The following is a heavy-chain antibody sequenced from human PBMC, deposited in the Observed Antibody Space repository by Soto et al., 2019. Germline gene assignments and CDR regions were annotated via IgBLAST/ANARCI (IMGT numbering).Heavy chain of an antibody. Sequence: QLTLAESGPTLVKPTQTLTLTCSVSGISLSSTGEGVGWIRQPPGKALEWLAFIYWDDDDRYSPSLKTRLTITKHSSKNQVVLTMTNMAPVDTATYCCAHRQKEYSTSRHFDYWGQGTLVTVSS. CDR2: IYWDDDD. V-gene: IGHV2-5*02. CDR3: AHRQKEYSTSRHFDY. J-gene: IGHJ4*02. D-gene: IGHD6-13*01. CDR1: GISLSSTGEG.